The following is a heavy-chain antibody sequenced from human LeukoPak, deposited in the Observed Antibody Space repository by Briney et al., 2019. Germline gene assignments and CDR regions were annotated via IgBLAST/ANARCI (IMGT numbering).Heavy chain of an antibody. CDR2: IKQDGNEK. Sequence: AGGSLRLSCAASGFTFSGYWMSWVRQAPGKGLEWVANIKQDGNEKYYVDSVKGRFTVSRDNAKNSLFLQMNSLRVEDTAVYYCAKGWGRSYFDYWGQGTLVTVSS. V-gene: IGHV3-7*01. CDR3: AKGWGRSYFDY. J-gene: IGHJ4*02. CDR1: GFTFSGYW. D-gene: IGHD7-27*01.